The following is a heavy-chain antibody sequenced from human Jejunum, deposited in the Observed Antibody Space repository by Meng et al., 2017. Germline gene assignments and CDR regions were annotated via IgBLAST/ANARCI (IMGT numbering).Heavy chain of an antibody. CDR2: ISHSGST. CDR1: GGSLQDFY. V-gene: IGHV4-34*01. J-gene: IGHJ4*02. CDR3: ARALGAYGDSGFAY. Sequence: QVQLTQRGAGLFTPSETLSLTGAGFGGSLQDFYWNWIRQPPGKGLEWIGEISHSGSTNYNPSLKSRVTISVDRSQNQLSLKLTSVSGTDTAVYFCARALGAYGDSGFAYWGQGALVTVSS. D-gene: IGHD4-17*01.